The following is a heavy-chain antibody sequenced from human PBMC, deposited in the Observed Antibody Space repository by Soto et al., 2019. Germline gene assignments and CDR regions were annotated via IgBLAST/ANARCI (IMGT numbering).Heavy chain of an antibody. J-gene: IGHJ4*02. V-gene: IGHV4-59*01. CDR2: ISYSWNT. CDR3: ARAPMVLSRSYFDS. CDR1: GVSISNFY. D-gene: IGHD2-8*01. Sequence: PSATLSLTCTFSGVSISNFYWIWIRHPPGKGLEWIGYISYSWNTNYNPSLKSRVSISVDTSKNQLSLNLTSVTAADTAVYYCARAPMVLSRSYFDSWGQGTPVTVSS.